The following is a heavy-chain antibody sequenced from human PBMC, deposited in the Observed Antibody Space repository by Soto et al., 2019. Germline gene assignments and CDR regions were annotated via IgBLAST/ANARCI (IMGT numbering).Heavy chain of an antibody. CDR2: IIPIAAIA. V-gene: IGHV1-69*02. CDR1: GGTFSRFT. CDR3: ARGSTIVRGAPSWFDP. D-gene: IGHD3-10*01. Sequence: QVQLVQSGAEVKKPGSSVKVCCKASGGTFSRFTINWVRQPPGHGLEWMGRIIPIAAIANYTQKFQGRVTITVDKSSTTAYMELSSLRSDDTAVYYCARGSTIVRGAPSWFDPWGQGTLVTVSS. J-gene: IGHJ5*02.